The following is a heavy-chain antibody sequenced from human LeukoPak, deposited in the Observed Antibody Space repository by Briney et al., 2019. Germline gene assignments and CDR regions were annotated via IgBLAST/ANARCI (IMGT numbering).Heavy chain of an antibody. D-gene: IGHD3-22*01. CDR2: IYPGDSDT. J-gene: IGHJ6*02. CDR1: GYSFTSYW. CDR3: ARTPSYYDSSGYYYYGMDV. V-gene: IGHV5-51*01. Sequence: GESLKISCKGSGYSFTSYWIGWVRPMPGKGLEWMGIIYPGDSDTRYSPSFQGQVTISADKSISTAYLQWSSLKASDTAMYYCARTPSYYDSSGYYYYGMDVWGQGTTVTVSS.